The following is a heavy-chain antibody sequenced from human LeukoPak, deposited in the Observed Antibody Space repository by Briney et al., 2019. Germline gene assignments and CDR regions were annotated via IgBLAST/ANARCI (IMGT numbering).Heavy chain of an antibody. D-gene: IGHD6-13*01. V-gene: IGHV4-4*07. CDR1: GGSISSYY. Sequence: SETLSLTCTVSGGSISSYYWSWIRQPAGKGLEWIGRIYTSGSTNYNPSLKSRVTISVDTSKNQFSLKLSSVTAADTAVYYCARHRYPKFSIAAAAGRKYNWFDRWGQGTMVTVSS. CDR2: IYTSGST. CDR3: ARHRYPKFSIAAAAGRKYNWFDR. J-gene: IGHJ5*02.